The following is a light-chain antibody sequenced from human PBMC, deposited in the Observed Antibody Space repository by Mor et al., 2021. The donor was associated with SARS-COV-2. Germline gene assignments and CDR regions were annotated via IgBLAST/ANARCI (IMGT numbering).Light chain of an antibody. V-gene: IGKV1-39*01. J-gene: IGKJ2*01. CDR2: DAL. Sequence: NWYQQKPGRAPNLLIFDALNLNSGVPSRFNGSGSGTEFTLTISRVQPEDCATYFCQQSYNLYPFAQGTKL. CDR3: QQSYNLYP.